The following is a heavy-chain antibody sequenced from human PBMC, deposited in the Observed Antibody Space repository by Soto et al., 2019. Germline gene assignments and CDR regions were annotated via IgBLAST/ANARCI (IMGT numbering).Heavy chain of an antibody. J-gene: IGHJ4*01. CDR1: GFTFSSYW. Sequence: GGSLRLSCAASGFTFSSYWMSWVRQAPGKGLEWVANIKQDGSEKYYVDSVKGRFTLSRDNAQNSLQLQMNSLRTEDTAIYFCARVAYGNGWIFDHWGQGTLVTVSS. D-gene: IGHD6-19*01. CDR3: ARVAYGNGWIFDH. CDR2: IKQDGSEK. V-gene: IGHV3-7*01.